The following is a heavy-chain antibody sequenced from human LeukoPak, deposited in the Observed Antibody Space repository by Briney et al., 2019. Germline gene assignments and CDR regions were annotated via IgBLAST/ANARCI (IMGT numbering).Heavy chain of an antibody. J-gene: IGHJ4*02. CDR1: GFTFDDYG. Sequence: GSLRLSCAASGFTFDDYGMSWVRQAPGKGLEWVSGINWNGGSTGYADSVKGRFTISRDNAKNSLYLQMNSLRAEDTALYYCARHGIGGYYLLFDYWGQGTLVTISS. D-gene: IGHD3-22*01. CDR2: INWNGGST. V-gene: IGHV3-20*04. CDR3: ARHGIGGYYLLFDY.